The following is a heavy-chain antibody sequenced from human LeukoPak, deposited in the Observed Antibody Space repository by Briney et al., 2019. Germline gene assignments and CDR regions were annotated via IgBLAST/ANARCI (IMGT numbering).Heavy chain of an antibody. Sequence: ARTLRLSCAASGFTFSNYGMHWIRQAPGKGLEWFADIWYAGGNKYYADSVKGRFTSSRDNAKNSLDLQMNSLRAEDTAVYYCARGADRGSYLFDCWGQGTLVSVSS. J-gene: IGHJ4*02. D-gene: IGHD1-26*01. CDR1: GFTFSNYG. CDR2: IWYAGGNK. CDR3: ARGADRGSYLFDC. V-gene: IGHV3-33*01.